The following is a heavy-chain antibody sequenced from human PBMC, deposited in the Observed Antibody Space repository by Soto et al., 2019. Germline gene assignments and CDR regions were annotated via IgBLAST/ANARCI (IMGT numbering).Heavy chain of an antibody. CDR3: AREGGRYCTGGSCQVDY. CDR2: IYYSGNT. J-gene: IGHJ4*02. V-gene: IGHV4-39*02. D-gene: IGHD2-15*01. CDR1: GGSISSSSYY. Sequence: PSETLSLTCTVSGGSISSSSYYCGWIRQPPGKGLEWIGSIYYSGNTYYTPSLKSRVTISVDTSKNQFSLKLSSVTAADTAVYYCAREGGRYCTGGSCQVDYWGQGTLVTVSS.